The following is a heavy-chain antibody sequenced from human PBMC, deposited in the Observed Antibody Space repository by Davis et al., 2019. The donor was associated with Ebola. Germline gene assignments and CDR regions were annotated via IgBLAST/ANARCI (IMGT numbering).Heavy chain of an antibody. V-gene: IGHV3-9*01. CDR2: ISWNSGSI. J-gene: IGHJ6*02. CDR3: ARVRGLDV. D-gene: IGHD2-21*01. CDR1: GFTFDDYA. Sequence: SLKISCAASGFTFDDYAMHWVRQAPGKGLEWVSGISWNSGSIGYADSVKGRFTISRDNAKNSLNLQMNSLRVEDTAVYYCARVRGLDVWGQGTTVTVSS.